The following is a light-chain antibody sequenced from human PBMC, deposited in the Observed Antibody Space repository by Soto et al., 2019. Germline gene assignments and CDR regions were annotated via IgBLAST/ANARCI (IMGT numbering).Light chain of an antibody. V-gene: IGKV3-20*01. Sequence: EIVLTQSPGTLSLSPGKRATLSCRPSQSVSSTYLDWYQQKPGQAPRLLIYAASSRATGIPDRFSGGASATDFTLTISRLEPEDFAVYYCRHYINSQWTFGQGTKVEIK. J-gene: IGKJ1*01. CDR1: QSVSSTY. CDR2: AAS. CDR3: RHYINSQWT.